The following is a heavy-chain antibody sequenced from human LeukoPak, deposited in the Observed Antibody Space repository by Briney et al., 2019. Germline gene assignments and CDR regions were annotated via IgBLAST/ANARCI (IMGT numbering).Heavy chain of an antibody. CDR2: INPNSGGT. D-gene: IGHD3-22*01. CDR3: ARDYDSSGHASFGY. CDR1: GYTFTGYY. J-gene: IGHJ4*02. V-gene: IGHV1-2*02. Sequence: GASVKVSCKASGYTFTGYYMHWVRQAPGQGLEWMGWINPNSGGTNYAQKFQGRVTMTRDTSISTAYMELSRLRSDDTAVYYCARDYDSSGHASFGYWGQGTLVTVSS.